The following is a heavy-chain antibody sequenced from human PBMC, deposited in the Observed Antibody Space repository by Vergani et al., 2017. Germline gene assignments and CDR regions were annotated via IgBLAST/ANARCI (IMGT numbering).Heavy chain of an antibody. CDR2: IYYSGST. CDR3: ASSLRIGGASSNRSTMVRGEGGMDV. J-gene: IGHJ6*02. CDR1: GGSISSYY. V-gene: IGHV4-59*01. D-gene: IGHD3-10*01. Sequence: QVQLQESGPGLVKPSETLSLTCTVSGGSISSYYWSWIRQPPGKGLEWIGYIYYSGSTNYNPSLKSRVTISVDTSKNQFSLKLSSVTAADTAVYYCASSLRIGGASSNRSTMVRGEGGMDVWGQGTTVTVSS.